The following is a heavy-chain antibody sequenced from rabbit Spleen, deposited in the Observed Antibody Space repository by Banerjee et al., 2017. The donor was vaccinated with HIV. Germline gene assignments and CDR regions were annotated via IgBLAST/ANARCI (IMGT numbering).Heavy chain of an antibody. V-gene: IGHV1S40*01. CDR3: ARGLTNYGSYASRLDL. Sequence: QSLEESGGDLVKPGASLTLTCTASGFSLSNNYYMCWVRQAPGKGLEWIACIYTGSTGNTYYASWVNGRFTISKTSSTTVTLQMTSLTGADTATYFCARGLTNYGSYASRLDLWGPGTLVTVS. CDR2: IYTGSTGNT. CDR1: GFSLSNNYY. D-gene: IGHD5-1*01. J-gene: IGHJ3*01.